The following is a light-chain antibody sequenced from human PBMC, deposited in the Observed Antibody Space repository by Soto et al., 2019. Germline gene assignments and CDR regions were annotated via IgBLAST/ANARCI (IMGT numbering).Light chain of an antibody. CDR2: DVN. Sequence: QSALTQPASVSGSPGQSITLSCTGTSSDIGGYDYVSWYQRHPGKAPKLIIYDVNNRPSGVSNRFSGSKSGNTPSLTISGLQAEDEADYYCTSYASGSSHVVFGGGTKVTVL. CDR1: SSDIGGYDY. V-gene: IGLV2-14*01. CDR3: TSYASGSSHVV. J-gene: IGLJ2*01.